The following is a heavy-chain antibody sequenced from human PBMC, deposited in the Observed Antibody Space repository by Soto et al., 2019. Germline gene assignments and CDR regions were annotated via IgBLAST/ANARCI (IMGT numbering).Heavy chain of an antibody. CDR1: GFTVSSNY. V-gene: IGHV3-53*01. J-gene: IGHJ4*02. CDR2: IYTGGST. CDR3: ARESYDSSGGYYQYYFDY. D-gene: IGHD3-22*01. Sequence: TCGSMRLCCAACGFTVSSNYMSWVRQDTGKGLEWVSVIYTGGSTDYADSVKGRFTISRDNSKNTLYLQMNSLRAEDTAVYYCARESYDSSGGYYQYYFDYWGQRTLVTVSS.